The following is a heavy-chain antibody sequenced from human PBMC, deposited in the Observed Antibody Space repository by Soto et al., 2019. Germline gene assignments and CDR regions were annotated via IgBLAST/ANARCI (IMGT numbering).Heavy chain of an antibody. Sequence: SVKVSCKASGYTFTSYGISWVRQAPGQGLEWMGWISAYNGNTNYAQKLQGRVTMTTDTSTSTAYMELRSLRSDDTAVYYCARDLDPGYCSGGSCGADTPNDYWGQGTLVTVS. D-gene: IGHD2-15*01. CDR1: GYTFTSYG. CDR3: ARDLDPGYCSGGSCGADTPNDY. V-gene: IGHV1-18*01. CDR2: ISAYNGNT. J-gene: IGHJ4*02.